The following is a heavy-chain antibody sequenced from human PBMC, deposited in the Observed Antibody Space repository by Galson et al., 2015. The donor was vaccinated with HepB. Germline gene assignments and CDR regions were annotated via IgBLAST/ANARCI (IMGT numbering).Heavy chain of an antibody. Sequence: SLRLSCAASGFTFSRYAMSWVRQALGKGLEWVSAISGSGGSTNHADSVKGRFTISRDNSKNTLYLQMNSLRAEDTAVYYCAKRAGETYGPFDYWGQGTLVTVSS. J-gene: IGHJ4*02. CDR3: AKRAGETYGPFDY. V-gene: IGHV3-23*01. CDR2: ISGSGGST. CDR1: GFTFSRYA. D-gene: IGHD3-10*01.